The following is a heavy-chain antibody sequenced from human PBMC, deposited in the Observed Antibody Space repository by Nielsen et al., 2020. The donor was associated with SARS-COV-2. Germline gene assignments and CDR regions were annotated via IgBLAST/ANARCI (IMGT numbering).Heavy chain of an antibody. CDR1: GYTFTSYA. CDR2: ISAYNGNT. J-gene: IGHJ4*02. D-gene: IGHD3-22*01. V-gene: IGHV1-18*01. CDR3: ARGTYYYDSSPSDY. Sequence: ASVKVSCKASGYTFTSYAMHWVRQAPGQGLEWMGWISAYNGNTNYAQKLQGRVTMTTDTSTSTAYMELRSLRSDDTAVYYCARGTYYYDSSPSDYWGQGTLVTVSS.